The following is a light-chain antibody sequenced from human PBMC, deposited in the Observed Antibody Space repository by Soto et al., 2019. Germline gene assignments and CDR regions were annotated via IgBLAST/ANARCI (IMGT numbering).Light chain of an antibody. CDR1: SSNIGAGFD. CDR2: AST. J-gene: IGLJ2*01. Sequence: QSALTQPASVSGSPGQSITISCSGNSSNIGAGFDVHWYQQLPGAAPKLLIYASTNRPSGVPDRFSGSKSDTSASLAITGLQIDDEADYYCQSYDTGLTGHVLFGGGTQLTVL. V-gene: IGLV1-40*01. CDR3: QSYDTGLTGHVL.